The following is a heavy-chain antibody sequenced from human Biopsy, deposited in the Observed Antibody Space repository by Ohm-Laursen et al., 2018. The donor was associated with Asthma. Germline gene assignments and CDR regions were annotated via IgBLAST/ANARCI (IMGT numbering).Heavy chain of an antibody. CDR3: AKDSGSYHADFDY. CDR1: GGTFNTYV. CDR2: INSVFGTT. Sequence: GASVKVSCKSLGGTFNTYVIGWVRQAPGQGLEWMGGINSVFGTTTYPQKFQDRVTITADDSTSTVYMELSSLRSEDTAVYYCAKDSGSYHADFDYWGQGTLVTVSS. J-gene: IGHJ4*02. V-gene: IGHV1-69*13. D-gene: IGHD1-26*01.